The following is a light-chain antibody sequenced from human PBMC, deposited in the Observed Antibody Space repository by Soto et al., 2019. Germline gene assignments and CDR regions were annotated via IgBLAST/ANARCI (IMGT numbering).Light chain of an antibody. CDR3: QQYNTYLS. Sequence: DMQMTQSPSSQSASVEDRVIITCRASQSISNHLNWYQQKPGKAPKLLIFAASSLQSGVPSRFSGSRSGPDFTLTISSMQPDDFATYYCQQYNTYLSFGQGTKVDI. J-gene: IGKJ1*01. CDR2: AAS. CDR1: QSISNH. V-gene: IGKV1-39*01.